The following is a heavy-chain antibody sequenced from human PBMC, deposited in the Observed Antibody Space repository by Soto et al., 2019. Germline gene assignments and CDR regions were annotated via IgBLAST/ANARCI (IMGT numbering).Heavy chain of an antibody. CDR1: GFSLSTSEVG. D-gene: IGHD6-19*01. CDR3: AHAPGIAVTTNWFDP. CDR2: IYWDDDK. J-gene: IGHJ5*02. V-gene: IGHV2-5*02. Sequence: QITLKESGPTLVKPTQTLTLTCTFSGFSLSTSEVGVGWIRQPPGKALQWLALIYWDDDKRYSPSLKSRLTITKETSKNQVVLTLTNMDPVDTATYYCAHAPGIAVTTNWFDPWGQGILVTVSS.